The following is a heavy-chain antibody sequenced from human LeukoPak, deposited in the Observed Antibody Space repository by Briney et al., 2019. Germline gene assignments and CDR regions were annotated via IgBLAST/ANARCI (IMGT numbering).Heavy chain of an antibody. CDR3: AKDNGNWFDP. CDR2: ISSSSTYI. V-gene: IGHV3-21*01. Sequence: GGSLRLSCAASGFTFDSYGMNWVRQAPGKGLEWISSISSSSTYIYYADSVKGRFTISRDNAKNSLYLQMNSLRAEDTAVYYCAKDNGNWFDPWGQGTLVTVSS. CDR1: GFTFDSYG. J-gene: IGHJ5*02.